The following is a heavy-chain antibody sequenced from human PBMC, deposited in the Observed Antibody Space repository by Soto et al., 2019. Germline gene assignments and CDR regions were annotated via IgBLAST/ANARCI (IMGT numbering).Heavy chain of an antibody. CDR2: IRAYNGNT. D-gene: IGHD1-1*01. J-gene: IGHJ4*02. CDR1: GYTFTSYG. Sequence: QVQLVQSGAEVKKPGASVKVSCKASGYTFTSYGISWVRQAPGQGLEWMGWIRAYNGNTNYAQKLQGRVTMTTATPTSIGYRELRSLRSADTAVDCCSRDGTPGAYWGRGTLVSFPP. V-gene: IGHV1-18*01. CDR3: SRDGTPGAY.